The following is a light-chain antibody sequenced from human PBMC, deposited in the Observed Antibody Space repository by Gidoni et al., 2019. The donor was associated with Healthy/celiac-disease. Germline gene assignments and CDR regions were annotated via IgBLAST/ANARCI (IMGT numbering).Light chain of an antibody. CDR2: AAS. J-gene: IGKJ4*01. Sequence: DIQMTQSPSSLSASVGDRVTITCRASQTISNYLNWYQQKPGKAPKLLIYAASSLQSGVPSRFSGSGSGTDFTLTISSLQPEDFATYYCQQSYNTPLTFGGATKVEIK. CDR3: QQSYNTPLT. CDR1: QTISNY. V-gene: IGKV1-39*01.